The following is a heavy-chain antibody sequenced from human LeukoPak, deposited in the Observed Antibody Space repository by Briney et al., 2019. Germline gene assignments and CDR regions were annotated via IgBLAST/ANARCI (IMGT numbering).Heavy chain of an antibody. Sequence: GGSLRLSCAASGFTFSSYGMHWVRQAPGKGLEWVAVIWYDGSNKYYADSVKGRFTISRDNSKNTLYLQMNSLRAEDTAVYYRARDLSGRLTGTSLDYYYYYGMDVWGQGTTVTVSS. J-gene: IGHJ6*02. CDR2: IWYDGSNK. CDR3: ARDLSGRLTGTSLDYYYYYGMDV. D-gene: IGHD1-14*01. V-gene: IGHV3-33*08. CDR1: GFTFSSYG.